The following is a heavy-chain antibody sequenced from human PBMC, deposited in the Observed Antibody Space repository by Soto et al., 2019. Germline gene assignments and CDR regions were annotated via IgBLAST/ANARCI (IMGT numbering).Heavy chain of an antibody. CDR1: GFTFEAYS. CDR2: ISGDSGSS. Sequence: GGSLRLSCAASGFTFEAYSLHWVRQLPGKGLEWVAGISGDSGSSGYADSVGGRFTIFRDNSGNTLYLQMNSLRAEDTAVYYCAKSVRYYDSSAYYPLDYWGQGTLVTV. CDR3: AKSVRYYDSSAYYPLDY. V-gene: IGHV3-9*01. J-gene: IGHJ4*02. D-gene: IGHD3-22*01.